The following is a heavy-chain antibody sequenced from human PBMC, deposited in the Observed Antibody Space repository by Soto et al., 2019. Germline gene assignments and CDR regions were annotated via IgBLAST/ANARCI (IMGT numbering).Heavy chain of an antibody. V-gene: IGHV3-48*02. CDR2: INRSSGTI. J-gene: IGHJ5*02. Sequence: VQLVESGGGLVQPGGSLRLSCAASGFTLSSYTMNWVRQAPGKGLEWVSYINRSSGTIYYADSVKGRFTISRDNAKNSLYLQMNSLRDEDTAVYYCARGYGSGSKLDPWGQGTLVTVSS. CDR1: GFTLSSYT. D-gene: IGHD3-10*01. CDR3: ARGYGSGSKLDP.